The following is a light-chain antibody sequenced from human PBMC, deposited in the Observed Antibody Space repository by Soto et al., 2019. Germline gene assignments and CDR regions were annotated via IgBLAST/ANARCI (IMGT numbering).Light chain of an antibody. CDR2: EVS. CDR1: SSDVGGYNY. J-gene: IGLJ1*01. Sequence: QSVLTQPPSASGSPGQSVTISCTGTSSDVGGYNYDSWYQQHPGKAPKLMIYEVSKRPSGVPDRFSGSKSGNTASLTVSGLQAEDEADYYCSSYAGSNSPYVFGTGTKLTVL. V-gene: IGLV2-8*01. CDR3: SSYAGSNSPYV.